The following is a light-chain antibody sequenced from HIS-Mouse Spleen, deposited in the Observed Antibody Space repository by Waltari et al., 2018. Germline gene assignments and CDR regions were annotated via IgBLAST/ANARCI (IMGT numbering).Light chain of an antibody. CDR2: LGS. Sequence: DIVMTQSPLSLPVTPGEPASISCRSSQSLLHSNGYNYLDWYLQKPGQSPQLLIYLGSNRASGVPDRFSGSGSGTDFTLKISRVEAEDVGVYYCMQALQTPWTFGRGTKLEIK. CDR3: MQALQTPWT. CDR1: QSLLHSNGYNY. V-gene: IGKV2-28*01. J-gene: IGKJ2*01.